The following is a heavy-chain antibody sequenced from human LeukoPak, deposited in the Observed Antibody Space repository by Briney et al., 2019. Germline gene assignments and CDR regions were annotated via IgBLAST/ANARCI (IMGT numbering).Heavy chain of an antibody. J-gene: IGHJ4*02. CDR2: LYIGGNT. V-gene: IGHV3-53*01. D-gene: IGHD5-18*01. CDR3: MAAAGYNYGQC. Sequence: GGSLRLSCVASGLSVSNNYMNWVRQAPGEGLEWVSALYIGGNTYYVDSVRGWFTISRDNSKNTLYLQMNSLRAEDTAIYYCMAAAGYNYGQCWGQGTLVTVSS. CDR1: GLSVSNNY.